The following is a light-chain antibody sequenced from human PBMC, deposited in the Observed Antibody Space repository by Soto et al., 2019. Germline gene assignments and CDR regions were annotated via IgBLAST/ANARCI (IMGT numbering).Light chain of an antibody. J-gene: IGKJ5*01. CDR2: DAS. CDR3: QQYSALPMT. Sequence: ETVLTPSPATLSLSPGEGATLSCRASQSVSSFLAWYQQKPGQAPRLLIYDASNRATGIPARFSGSGSGTDFTLTISSLEPEDFAVYYCQQYSALPMTFGQGTRLEIK. CDR1: QSVSSF. V-gene: IGKV3-11*01.